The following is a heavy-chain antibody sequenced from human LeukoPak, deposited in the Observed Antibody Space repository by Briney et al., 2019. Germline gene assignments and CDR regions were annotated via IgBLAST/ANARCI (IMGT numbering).Heavy chain of an antibody. CDR3: ASPDYYDSSGYSPGAGY. Sequence: GESLKISCKGSGYSFTSYWIGWARQMPGKGLEWMGIIYPGDSDTRYSPSFQGQVTISADKSITTAYLQWSSLKASDTAMYYCASPDYYDSSGYSPGAGYWGQGTLVTVSS. CDR1: GYSFTSYW. D-gene: IGHD3-22*01. CDR2: IYPGDSDT. V-gene: IGHV5-51*01. J-gene: IGHJ4*02.